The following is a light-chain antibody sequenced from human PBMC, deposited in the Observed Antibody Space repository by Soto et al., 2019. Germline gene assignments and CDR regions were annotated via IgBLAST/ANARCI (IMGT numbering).Light chain of an antibody. CDR1: SSNIGAGFD. CDR2: GNR. CDR3: QSYDSSLSGSGV. J-gene: IGLJ3*02. Sequence: QSVLTQPPSVSGAPGQRVTISCTGSSSNIGAGFDVHWYQQLPGTAPKLLIYGNRKRPSGVPDRFSGSKSGTSASLAINGLQAQDEAHYYCQSYDSSLSGSGVFGGGTQLTVL. V-gene: IGLV1-40*01.